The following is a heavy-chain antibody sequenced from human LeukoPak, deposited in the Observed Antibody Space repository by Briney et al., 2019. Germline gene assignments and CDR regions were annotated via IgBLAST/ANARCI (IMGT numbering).Heavy chain of an antibody. D-gene: IGHD3-22*01. CDR3: ARDSLYYYDSSGYQEGYYFDY. J-gene: IGHJ4*02. CDR1: GFTFSSYE. V-gene: IGHV3-48*03. Sequence: GGSLRLSCASSGFTFSSYEMNWVRQAPGKGLEWVSYISSSGSTIYYADSVKGRFTISRDNAKNSLYLQMNSLRAEDTAVYYCARDSLYYYDSSGYQEGYYFDYWGQGTLVTVSS. CDR2: ISSSGSTI.